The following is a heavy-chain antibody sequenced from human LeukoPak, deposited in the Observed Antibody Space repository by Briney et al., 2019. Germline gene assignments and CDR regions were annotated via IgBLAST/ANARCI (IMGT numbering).Heavy chain of an antibody. CDR1: GFTFSSNA. Sequence: GGSLRLSCVVSGFTFSSNAMSWVRQAPGKGLEWVSTISSSGANTYYADSVKGRFTISRDNSKNTLYVQMNSLRAEDTAVYYCAKDRDGSKSSSDYWGQGTLVTVSS. V-gene: IGHV3-23*01. CDR2: ISSSGANT. CDR3: AKDRDGSKSSSDY. D-gene: IGHD5-24*01. J-gene: IGHJ4*02.